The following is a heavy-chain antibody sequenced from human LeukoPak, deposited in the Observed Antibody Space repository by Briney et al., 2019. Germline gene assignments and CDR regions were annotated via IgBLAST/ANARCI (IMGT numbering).Heavy chain of an antibody. J-gene: IGHJ6*02. Sequence: GGSLRLSCAASGSTFSSYGMSWVRQAPGKGLEWVSAVSDSGDGGKTFYADSVKGRFTISRDNSKNMLYLQMNSLRAEDTAIYYCAKYCRSTSCNANSYYGMDVWGQGTTVTVSS. CDR2: VSDSGDGGKT. CDR3: AKYCRSTSCNANSYYGMDV. CDR1: GSTFSSYG. D-gene: IGHD2-2*01. V-gene: IGHV3-23*01.